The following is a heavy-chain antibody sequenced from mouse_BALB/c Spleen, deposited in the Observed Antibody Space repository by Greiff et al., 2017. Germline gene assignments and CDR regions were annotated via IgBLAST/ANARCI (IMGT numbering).Heavy chain of an antibody. CDR3: ARITTANYAMDY. D-gene: IGHD1-2*01. J-gene: IGHJ4*01. Sequence: EVKVVESGGGLVQPGGSRKLSCAASGFTFSSFGMHWVRQAPEKGLEWVAYISSGSSTIYYADTVKGRFTISRDNPKNTLFLQMTSLRSEDTAMYYCARITTANYAMDYWGQGTSVTVSS. V-gene: IGHV5-17*02. CDR2: ISSGSSTI. CDR1: GFTFSSFG.